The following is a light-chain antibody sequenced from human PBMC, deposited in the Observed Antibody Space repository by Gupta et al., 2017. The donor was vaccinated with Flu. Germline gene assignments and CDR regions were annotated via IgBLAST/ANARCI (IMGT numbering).Light chain of an antibody. CDR1: SSDIGGYNY. CDR3: TSQTSSSGLGL. V-gene: IGLV2-14*03. Sequence: QTALTQPASVSGSTIQPIIISCTGTSSDIGGYNYVCWYQQHPGKAPKLIIYDVNNRPTGVAGRFSDTKSDNTASLTIAGHQEEDEADYYCTSQTSSSGLGLFGGGTKLTVL. CDR2: DVN. J-gene: IGLJ2*01.